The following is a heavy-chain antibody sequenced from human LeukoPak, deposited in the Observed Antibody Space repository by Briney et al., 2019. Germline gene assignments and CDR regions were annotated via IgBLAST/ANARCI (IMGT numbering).Heavy chain of an antibody. CDR3: ARADWNPDY. J-gene: IGHJ4*02. CDR1: GYSISSGYH. V-gene: IGHV4-38-2*02. CDR2: IHRSGST. D-gene: IGHD1-1*01. Sequence: PSETLSLTCTVSGYSISSGYHWDWIRQPPGKGLEWIGSIHRSGSTYYNPSLKSRVTISLDTSKNQFSLKLSSVTAADTAVYCCARADWNPDYWGQGTLVTVSS.